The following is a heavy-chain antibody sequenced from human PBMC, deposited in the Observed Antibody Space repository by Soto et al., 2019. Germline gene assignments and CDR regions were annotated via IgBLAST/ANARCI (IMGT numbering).Heavy chain of an antibody. D-gene: IGHD1-26*01. Sequence: GGTLRLSWDVSALPFRRFDMHWVLQTPGTGIEWVGSISSNGYRRFYGDAVKGRFTISRANSKNRMFLQMNRLRVDYTAVYFSAEQAYDTWARYCEVRG. J-gene: IGHJ3*01. V-gene: IGHV3-30*13. CDR2: ISSNGYRR. CDR1: ALPFRRFD. CDR3: AEQAYDTWARYCEV.